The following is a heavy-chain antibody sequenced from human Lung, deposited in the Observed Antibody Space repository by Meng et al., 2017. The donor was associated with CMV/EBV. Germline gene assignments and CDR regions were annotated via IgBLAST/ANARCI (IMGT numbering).Heavy chain of an antibody. Sequence: QVQLVQSGAELQKPGASVTVSCKASGYTFGIFGITWVRQAPGQGLEWVGWISAENGNTNYAQKFQGRVTLTTDTSTKTAYMDLRGLRSDDSAVYYCARAGAAVTTHFDFWGRGTLVTVS. V-gene: IGHV1-18*01. D-gene: IGHD4-17*01. CDR2: ISAENGNT. CDR3: ARAGAAVTTHFDF. CDR1: GYTFGIFG. J-gene: IGHJ4*02.